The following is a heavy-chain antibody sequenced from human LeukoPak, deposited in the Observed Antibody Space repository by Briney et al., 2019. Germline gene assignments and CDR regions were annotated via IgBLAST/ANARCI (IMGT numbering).Heavy chain of an antibody. V-gene: IGHV3-74*01. J-gene: IGHJ4*02. CDR3: ASTNWLAY. CDR2: INSGGSRT. Sequence: GGSLRLSCAASGFTFNNYWMHGVRQAPGRGVVWVSRINSGGSRTNYAESVKRRFNISRDNAKNTLYLQMNSLRAEDTAVYYCASTNWLAYWGQGTLVTVSS. D-gene: IGHD7-27*01. CDR1: GFTFNNYW.